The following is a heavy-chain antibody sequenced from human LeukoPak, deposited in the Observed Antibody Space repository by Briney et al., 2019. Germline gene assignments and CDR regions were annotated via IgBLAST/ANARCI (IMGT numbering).Heavy chain of an antibody. CDR3: ARGYSSSWNYFDY. CDR1: SGSISNYR. V-gene: IGHV4-59*01. D-gene: IGHD6-13*01. CDR2: VLDSGGT. Sequence: AETLSLTPTVWSGSISNYRWSGVRQPPGKGREGSGYVLDSGGTNYNPSLKSRVTISVDTSKKQFSLKLSSVTAADTAVYYCARGYSSSWNYFDYWGQGTLVTVSS. J-gene: IGHJ4*02.